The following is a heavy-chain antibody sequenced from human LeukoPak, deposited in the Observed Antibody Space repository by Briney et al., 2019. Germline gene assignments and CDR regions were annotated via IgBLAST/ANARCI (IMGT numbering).Heavy chain of an antibody. CDR2: IYSGGST. V-gene: IGHV3-66*01. CDR3: ARDYYGSGSYKDY. CDR1: GFTVSSNY. D-gene: IGHD3-10*01. Sequence: GGSLRLSCAASGFTVSSNYMSWVRQAPGKGLEWVSVIYSGGSTYYADSVKGRFTISRDNSTNTLYLQMNSLRAEDTAVYYCARDYYGSGSYKDYWGQGTLVTVSS. J-gene: IGHJ4*02.